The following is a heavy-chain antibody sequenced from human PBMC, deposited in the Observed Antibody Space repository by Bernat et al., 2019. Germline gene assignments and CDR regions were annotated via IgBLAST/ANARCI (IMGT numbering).Heavy chain of an antibody. CDR2: ISYDGSNK. Sequence: QVQLVESGGGMVQPGRSLRLSCAASGFTFSSYAMHWVRQAPGKGLEWVAVISYDGSNKYYADSVKGRFTISRDNSKNTLYLQMNSLRAEDTAVYYCARGSRIRNYYYYGMDVWGQGTTVTVSS. V-gene: IGHV3-30-3*01. J-gene: IGHJ6*02. CDR1: GFTFSSYA. CDR3: ARGSRIRNYYYYGMDV. D-gene: IGHD2-21*01.